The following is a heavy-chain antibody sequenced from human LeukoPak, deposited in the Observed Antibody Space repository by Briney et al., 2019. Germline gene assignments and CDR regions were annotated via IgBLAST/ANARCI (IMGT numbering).Heavy chain of an antibody. Sequence: GGSLRLSCAASGFTFSTYAMHWVRQAPGKGLEWVAVISYDGSNKYYADSVKGRFTIFRDSSKNTLYLQMNTLRAEDTAVYYCAKDVSWNWFDPWGQGTLVTVSS. CDR1: GFTFSTYA. V-gene: IGHV3-30*18. J-gene: IGHJ5*02. CDR3: AKDVSWNWFDP. CDR2: ISYDGSNK.